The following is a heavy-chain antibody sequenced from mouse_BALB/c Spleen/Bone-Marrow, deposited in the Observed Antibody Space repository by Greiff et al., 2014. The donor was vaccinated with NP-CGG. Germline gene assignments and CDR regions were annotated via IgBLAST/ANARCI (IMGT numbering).Heavy chain of an antibody. CDR1: GCAFTNYW. CDR3: TRRRSLDY. Sequence: QVQLKESGTELVRPGTSVKISCKASGCAFTNYWLGWVKQRPGHGLEWIGDIYPGSGNTYYNEKFKGKVTLTADKSSSTAYMQLSGLTSEDSAVYFCTRRRSLDYWGQGTTLTVSS. CDR2: IYPGSGNT. J-gene: IGHJ2*01. V-gene: IGHV1-63*01.